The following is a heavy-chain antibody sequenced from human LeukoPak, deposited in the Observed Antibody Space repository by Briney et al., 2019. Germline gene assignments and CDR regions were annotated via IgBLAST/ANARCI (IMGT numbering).Heavy chain of an antibody. J-gene: IGHJ4*02. V-gene: IGHV4-59*01. CDR3: ARRGRNSSGWQDYL. Sequence: SETLSLTCTVSGGSISSYYWSWIRQPPGKGLEWIANIYHTGSTNYNPSLSSRVTISIDAAKNQFSLKLTSVTAADTAVYYCARRGRNSSGWQDYLWGQGTLVTVSS. D-gene: IGHD6-25*01. CDR1: GGSISSYY. CDR2: IYHTGST.